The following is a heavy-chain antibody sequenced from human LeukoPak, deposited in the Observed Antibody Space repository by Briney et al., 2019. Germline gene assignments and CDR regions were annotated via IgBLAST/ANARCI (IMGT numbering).Heavy chain of an antibody. D-gene: IGHD2-15*01. Sequence: SVKVSCKASGGTFSSYAISWVRQAPGQGLEWMGGIIPIFGTANYAQKFQGRVTITADESTSTAYMELSSLRSKDTAVYYCARAAATPFYYYYGMDVWGQGTTVTVSS. CDR3: ARAAATPFYYYYGMDV. V-gene: IGHV1-69*01. CDR2: IIPIFGTA. CDR1: GGTFSSYA. J-gene: IGHJ6*02.